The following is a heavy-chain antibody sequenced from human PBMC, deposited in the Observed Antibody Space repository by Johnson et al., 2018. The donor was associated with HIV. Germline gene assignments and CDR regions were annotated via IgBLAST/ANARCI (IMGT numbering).Heavy chain of an antibody. CDR2: ISWNSGSI. J-gene: IGHJ3*02. Sequence: VLLVESGGGLVQPGRSLRLSCAASGFTFDDYAMHWVRQAPGKGLEWVSGISWNSGSIGYADSVKGRFPISRDNAKNSLYLQMNSLRAEDTALYYCAKQYSSSWYGNAFDIWGQGTMVTVSS. V-gene: IGHV3-9*01. CDR3: AKQYSSSWYGNAFDI. CDR1: GFTFDDYA. D-gene: IGHD6-13*01.